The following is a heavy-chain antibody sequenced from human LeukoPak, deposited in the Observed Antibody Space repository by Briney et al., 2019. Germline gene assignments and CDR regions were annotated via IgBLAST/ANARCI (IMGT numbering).Heavy chain of an antibody. CDR3: ARAVAATSPRTNWFDP. Sequence: PSETLSLTCTVSGGSISSSSYYWGWIRQPPGKGLEWIGSIYYSGSTYYNPSLKSRVTIAVGTSKNQCPLKLSSVTAADTAVYYCARAVAATSPRTNWFDPWGQGTLVTVSS. V-gene: IGHV4-39*01. CDR1: GGSISSSSYY. J-gene: IGHJ5*02. D-gene: IGHD2-15*01. CDR2: IYYSGST.